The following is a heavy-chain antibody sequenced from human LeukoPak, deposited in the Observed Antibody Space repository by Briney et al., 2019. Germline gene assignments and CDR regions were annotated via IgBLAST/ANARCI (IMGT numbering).Heavy chain of an antibody. V-gene: IGHV4-31*03. J-gene: IGHJ4*02. D-gene: IGHD3-9*01. CDR3: ARESRYYDILTGYYIGYFDY. CDR2: IYYSGST. Sequence: SQTLSLTCTVSGGSISSGGYYWSWIRQHPGKGLEWIGYIYYSGSTNYNPSLKSRVTISVDTSKNQFSLKLGSVTAADTAVYYCARESRYYDILTGYYIGYFDYWGQGTLVTVSS. CDR1: GGSISSGGYY.